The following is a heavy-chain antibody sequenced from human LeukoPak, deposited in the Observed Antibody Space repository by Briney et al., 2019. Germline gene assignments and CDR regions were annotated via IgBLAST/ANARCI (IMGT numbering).Heavy chain of an antibody. V-gene: IGHV4-30-2*01. D-gene: IGHD2-2*02. CDR2: IYHSGST. J-gene: IGHJ5*02. CDR3: ARGYCSSTSCYKGVWWFDP. Sequence: PSQTLSLTCTVSGGSISSGGYYWSWIRQPPGKGLEWIGYIYHSGSTYYNPSLKSRVTISVDRSKNQFSLKLSSVTAADTAVYYCARGYCSSTSCYKGVWWFDPWGQGTLVTVSS. CDR1: GGSISSGGYY.